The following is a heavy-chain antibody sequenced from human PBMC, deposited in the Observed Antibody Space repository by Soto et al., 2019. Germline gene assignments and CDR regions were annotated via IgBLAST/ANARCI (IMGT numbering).Heavy chain of an antibody. CDR1: GFTFSSYG. CDR3: ARDRQAVATITWYFDY. J-gene: IGHJ4*02. Sequence: PGGSLRLSCAASGFTFSSYGMHWVRQAPGKGLEWVAVIWYDGSNKYYADSVKGRFTISRDNSKNTLYLQMNSLRAEDTAVYYCARDRQAVATITWYFDYWGQGTLVTVSS. CDR2: IWYDGSNK. D-gene: IGHD5-12*01. V-gene: IGHV3-33*01.